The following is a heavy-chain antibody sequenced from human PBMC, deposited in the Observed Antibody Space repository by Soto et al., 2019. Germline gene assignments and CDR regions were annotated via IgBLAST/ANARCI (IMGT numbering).Heavy chain of an antibody. J-gene: IGHJ4*02. V-gene: IGHV3-21*01. CDR1: GFTFSSYS. Sequence: PGGSLRLSCAASGFTFSSYSMNWVRQAPGKGLEWVSSISSSSSYIYYADSVKGRFTISRDNAKNSLYLQMNSLRAEDTAVYYCARTPGSYYVYFDYWGQGTLVTVPQ. CDR2: ISSSSSYI. CDR3: ARTPGSYYVYFDY. D-gene: IGHD3-10*01.